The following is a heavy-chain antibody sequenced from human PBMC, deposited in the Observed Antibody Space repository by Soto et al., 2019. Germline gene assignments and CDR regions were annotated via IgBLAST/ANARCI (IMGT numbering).Heavy chain of an antibody. D-gene: IGHD1-7*01. CDR2: IYYSGST. CDR3: ARDVLQDLELVSYGMDV. Sequence: QVQLQESGPGLVKPSETLSLTCTVSGGSISSYYWSWIRQPPGKGLEWIGYIYYSGSTNYNPSLKSRVTISVDTSKNQFSLKLSSVTAADTAVYYCARDVLQDLELVSYGMDVWGQGTTVTVSS. J-gene: IGHJ6*02. V-gene: IGHV4-59*01. CDR1: GGSISSYY.